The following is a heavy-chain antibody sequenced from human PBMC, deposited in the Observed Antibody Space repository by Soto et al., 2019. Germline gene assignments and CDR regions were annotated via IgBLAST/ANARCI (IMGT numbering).Heavy chain of an antibody. CDR1: GFTFSSYD. D-gene: IGHD3-10*01. Sequence: GGSLSLSCAASGFTFSSYDMHWVRQATGKGLEWVSAIGTAGDTYYPGSVKGRFTISRENAKNSLYLQMNSLRAGDTAVYYCARGGPLLWSKGYMDVWGKGTTVTVSS. CDR3: ARGGPLLWSKGYMDV. V-gene: IGHV3-13*01. CDR2: IGTAGDT. J-gene: IGHJ6*03.